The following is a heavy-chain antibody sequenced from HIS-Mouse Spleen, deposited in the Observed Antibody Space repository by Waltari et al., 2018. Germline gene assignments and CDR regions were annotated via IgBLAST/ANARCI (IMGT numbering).Heavy chain of an antibody. J-gene: IGHJ2*01. D-gene: IGHD6-13*01. CDR2: IYYSGRT. V-gene: IGHV4-39*07. CDR1: GGSISSSSYY. Sequence: QLQLQESGPGLVKPSETLSLTCTVSGGSISSSSYYWGWIRQPPGKGLEWIGSIYYSGRTYYNPSFKSQVPVSVGASTNQFSLKLSSVTAADTAVYYCAREIPYSSSWYDWYFDLWGRGTLVTVSS. CDR3: AREIPYSSSWYDWYFDL.